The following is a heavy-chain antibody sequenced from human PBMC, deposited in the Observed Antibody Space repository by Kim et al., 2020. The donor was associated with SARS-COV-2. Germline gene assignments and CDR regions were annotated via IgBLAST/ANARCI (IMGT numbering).Heavy chain of an antibody. Sequence: GGSLRLSCAASGFNFDDYAMHWVRQIAGKGLEFVSLINADSRTTFYADSVKGRFTISRDNSKNYLFLQMNTLTTDDTAWYYCTKDYWGSYTHWRRGTLVTVSS. CDR1: GFNFDDYA. CDR3: TKDYWGSYTH. V-gene: IGHV3-43*02. CDR2: INADSRTT. J-gene: IGHJ4*02. D-gene: IGHD1-26*01.